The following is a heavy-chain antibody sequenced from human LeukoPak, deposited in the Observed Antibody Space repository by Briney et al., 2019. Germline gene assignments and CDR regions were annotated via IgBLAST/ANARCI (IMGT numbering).Heavy chain of an antibody. V-gene: IGHV3-23*01. Sequence: GGSLRLSCAASGFTFNTYAMSWVHQAPGKGLEWVSAISGSGGSTYYADSVKGRFTISRDNSKNTLYLQMNSLRAEDTAVYYCAKNLGPVDYWGQGTLVTVSS. CDR1: GFTFNTYA. CDR3: AKNLGPVDY. CDR2: ISGSGGST. J-gene: IGHJ4*02.